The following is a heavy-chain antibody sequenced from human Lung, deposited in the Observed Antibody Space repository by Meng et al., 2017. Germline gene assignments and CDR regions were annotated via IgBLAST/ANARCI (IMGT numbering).Heavy chain of an antibody. V-gene: IGHV4-4*02. CDR3: ARGSITMVRGVSVFDP. CDR2: IYHSGST. CDR1: GGSISSSNW. J-gene: IGHJ5*02. D-gene: IGHD3-10*01. Sequence: QGQLPESGPGLMKPSGTLSLTCAVSGGSISSSNWWSWVRQPPGKGLEWIGEIYHSGSTNYNPSLKSRVTISVDKSKNQFSLKLSSVTAADTAVYYCARGSITMVRGVSVFDPWGQGTLVTVSS.